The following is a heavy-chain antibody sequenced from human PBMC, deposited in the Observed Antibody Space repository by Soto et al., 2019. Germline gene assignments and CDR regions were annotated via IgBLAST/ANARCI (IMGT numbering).Heavy chain of an antibody. CDR2: ISAYNGNT. J-gene: IGHJ5*02. Sequence: QVPLVQSGAEVKKPGASVKVSCKASGYTFTSYGISWVRQAPGQGLEWMGWISAYNGNTNYAQKLQGRVTITRDTSASTAYMELSSLRSEDTAVYYCARGEGYCSGGSCYRWFDPWGQGTLVTVSS. CDR1: GYTFTSYG. CDR3: ARGEGYCSGGSCYRWFDP. D-gene: IGHD2-15*01. V-gene: IGHV1-18*01.